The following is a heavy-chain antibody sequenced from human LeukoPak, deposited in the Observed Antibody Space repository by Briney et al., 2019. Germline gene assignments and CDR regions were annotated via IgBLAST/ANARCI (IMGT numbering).Heavy chain of an antibody. Sequence: GGSLRLSCAASGFTFSSYAISWVRQAPGKGLEWVSAISGSGGSTYYADSVKGRFTISRDNSKNTLYLQMNSLRAEDTAVYYCARDDDYGGNSYWGQGTLVTVSS. J-gene: IGHJ4*02. D-gene: IGHD4-23*01. V-gene: IGHV3-23*01. CDR2: ISGSGGST. CDR3: ARDDDYGGNSY. CDR1: GFTFSSYA.